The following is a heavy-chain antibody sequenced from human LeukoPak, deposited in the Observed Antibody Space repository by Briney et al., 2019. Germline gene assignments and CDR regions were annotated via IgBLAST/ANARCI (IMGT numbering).Heavy chain of an antibody. D-gene: IGHD4-17*01. Sequence: GESLKISCKGSGYSFTSYWIGWVRQMPGKGLEWMGIIYPGDSDTRYSPSSQGQVTISADKSISTAYLQWSSLKASDTAMYYCASPSPDDYGDYDLGYWGQGTLVTVSS. J-gene: IGHJ4*02. CDR3: ASPSPDDYGDYDLGY. CDR2: IYPGDSDT. CDR1: GYSFTSYW. V-gene: IGHV5-51*01.